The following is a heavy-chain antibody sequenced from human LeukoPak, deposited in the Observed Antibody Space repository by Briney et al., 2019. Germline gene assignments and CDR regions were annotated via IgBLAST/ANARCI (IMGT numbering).Heavy chain of an antibody. D-gene: IGHD3-10*01. CDR1: GFTFSSYS. V-gene: IGHV3-21*04. J-gene: IGHJ4*02. CDR3: AKRPHEIWFGPM. Sequence: GGSLRLSCAASGFTFSSYSMNWVRQAPGKGLEWVSSISSSSSYTYYADSVKGRFTISRDNSKNTLYLQMNSLRAEDTAVYYCAKRPHEIWFGPMWGQGTLVTVSS. CDR2: ISSSSSYT.